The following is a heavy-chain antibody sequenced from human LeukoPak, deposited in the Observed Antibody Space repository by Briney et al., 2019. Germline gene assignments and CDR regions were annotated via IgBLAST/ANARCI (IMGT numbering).Heavy chain of an antibody. Sequence: GGSLRLSCAASGFTFSSYWMHWVRQAPGKGLVWVSRINVDGSSTNYADSVKGRFTISRDNAKNTLYLQMNSLRAEDTAVYYCTRHDSKGYWGQGTLVTVSS. CDR1: GFTFSSYW. J-gene: IGHJ4*02. D-gene: IGHD3-3*01. CDR2: INVDGSST. V-gene: IGHV3-74*01. CDR3: TRHDSKGY.